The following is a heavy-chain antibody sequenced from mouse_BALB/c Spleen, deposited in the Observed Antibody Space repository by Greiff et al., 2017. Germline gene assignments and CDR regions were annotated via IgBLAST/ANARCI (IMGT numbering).Heavy chain of an antibody. D-gene: IGHD1-3*01. Sequence: VQLQQSGAELARPGASVKLSCKASGYTFTSYWMQWVKQRPGQGLEWIGAIYPGDVDTRYTQKFKGKATLTADKSSSTAYMQLSSLASEDSAVYYCARGGKGFADWGQGTLVTVSA. CDR1: GYTFTSYW. J-gene: IGHJ3*01. CDR3: ARGGKGFAD. V-gene: IGHV1-87*01. CDR2: IYPGDVDT.